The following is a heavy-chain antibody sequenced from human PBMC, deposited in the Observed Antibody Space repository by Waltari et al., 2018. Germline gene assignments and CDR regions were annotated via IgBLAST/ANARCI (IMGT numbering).Heavy chain of an antibody. CDR3: AKDHDREIVGATGAFDI. V-gene: IGHV3-9*03. Sequence: EVQLVESGGGLVQPGRSLRLSCAASGFTFDDYAMHWVRQAPGKGLEWVSGISWNSGSIGYADSVKGRFTISRDNAKNSLYLQMNSLRAEDMALYYCAKDHDREIVGATGAFDIWGQGTMVTVSS. CDR1: GFTFDDYA. J-gene: IGHJ3*02. CDR2: ISWNSGSI. D-gene: IGHD1-26*01.